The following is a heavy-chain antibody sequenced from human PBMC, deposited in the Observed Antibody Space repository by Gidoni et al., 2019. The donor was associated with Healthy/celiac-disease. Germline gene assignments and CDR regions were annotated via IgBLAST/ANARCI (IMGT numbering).Heavy chain of an antibody. J-gene: IGHJ4*02. CDR3: ARTTMIVVVIDY. Sequence: QVQLQESGPGLVKPSETLSLTCAVSGYSISRGYYWGWIRQPPGKGLEWIGSIYHSGSTYYHPSLKSRVTISVDTSKNQFSLKLSSVTAADTAVYYCARTTMIVVVIDYWGQGTLVTVSS. V-gene: IGHV4-38-2*01. D-gene: IGHD3-22*01. CDR1: GYSISRGYY. CDR2: IYHSGST.